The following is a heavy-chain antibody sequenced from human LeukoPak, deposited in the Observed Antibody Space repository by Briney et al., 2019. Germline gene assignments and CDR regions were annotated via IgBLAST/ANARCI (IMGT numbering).Heavy chain of an antibody. CDR3: ARDQDAFDI. V-gene: IGHV3-30-3*01. CDR2: ISYDGSNK. Sequence: GGSLRLSCAAAGFTFSSYAMHWVRQAPGKGLEWVAVISYDGSNKYYADSVKGRFTISRDNSKNTLYLQMNSLRAEDTAVYYCARDQDAFDIWGQGTMVTVSS. CDR1: GFTFSSYA. J-gene: IGHJ3*02.